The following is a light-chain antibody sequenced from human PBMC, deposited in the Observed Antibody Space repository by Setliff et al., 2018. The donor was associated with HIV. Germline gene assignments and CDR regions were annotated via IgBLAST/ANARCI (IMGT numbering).Light chain of an antibody. CDR3: QQYYSVPLT. V-gene: IGKV4-1*01. Sequence: DIVMTQSPDSLAVSLGERATINCKSSQTVLYNSNSKNYLAWYQHKPGQPPRLLIYWASTRESGVPDRFSGSGSGTDFTLTINNLQAEDVAVYYCQQYYSVPLTFGGGT. J-gene: IGKJ4*01. CDR2: WAS. CDR1: QTVLYNSNSKNY.